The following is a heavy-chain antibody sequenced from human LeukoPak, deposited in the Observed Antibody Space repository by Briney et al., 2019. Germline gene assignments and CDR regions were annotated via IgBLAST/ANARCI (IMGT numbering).Heavy chain of an antibody. Sequence: PSQTLSLTCTVSGVSISSAGYWSWIRQYPGKGLEWIGYIYFSGSTYYNPSLKSRGTISVDTSKNHFSLKLSSVTAADTAVYYCARVPPDYGDYVRAFDIWGQGTKVTVSS. CDR1: GVSISSAGY. D-gene: IGHD4-17*01. CDR3: ARVPPDYGDYVRAFDI. V-gene: IGHV4-31*03. J-gene: IGHJ3*02. CDR2: IYFSGST.